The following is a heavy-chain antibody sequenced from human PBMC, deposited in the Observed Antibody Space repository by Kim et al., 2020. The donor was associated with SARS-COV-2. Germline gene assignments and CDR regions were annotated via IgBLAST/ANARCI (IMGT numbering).Heavy chain of an antibody. Sequence: GGSLRLSCAASGFTFSSYAMSWVRQAPGKGLEWVSGIGGPAYHADSVKGRFTISRDNSKNTLYLQMNSLRVEDTAVYYCVKGPHGEWPHWGQGTLVTASS. D-gene: IGHD3-10*01. V-gene: IGHV3-23*01. CDR2: IGGPA. J-gene: IGHJ4*02. CDR1: GFTFSSYA. CDR3: VKGPHGEWPH.